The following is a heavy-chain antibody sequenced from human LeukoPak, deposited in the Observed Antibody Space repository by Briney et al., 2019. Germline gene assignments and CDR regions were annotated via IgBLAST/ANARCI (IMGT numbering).Heavy chain of an antibody. CDR1: GGSISSSSSY. CDR2: IYYSGST. Sequence: SETLSLTCTVSGGSISSSSSYWGWIRQPPGKGLEWIGSIYYSGSTYYNPSLKSRVTISVDTSKNQFSLKLSSMTAADTAVYYCARHAAVAAPQTFDYWGQGTLVTVSS. D-gene: IGHD2-15*01. CDR3: ARHAAVAAPQTFDY. V-gene: IGHV4-39*01. J-gene: IGHJ4*02.